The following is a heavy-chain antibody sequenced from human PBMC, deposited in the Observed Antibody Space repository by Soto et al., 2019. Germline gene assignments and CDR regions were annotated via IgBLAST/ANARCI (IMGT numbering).Heavy chain of an antibody. CDR3: ATPGLGLRFLEWLRLHDAFDI. D-gene: IGHD3-3*01. CDR1: GYTLTELS. V-gene: IGHV1-24*01. Sequence: ASVKVSCKVSGYTLTELSMHWVRQAPGKGLEWMGGSDPEDGETIYAQKFQGRVTMTEDTSTDTAYMELSSLRSEDTAVYYCATPGLGLRFLEWLRLHDAFDIWGQGTMVTVSS. J-gene: IGHJ3*02. CDR2: SDPEDGET.